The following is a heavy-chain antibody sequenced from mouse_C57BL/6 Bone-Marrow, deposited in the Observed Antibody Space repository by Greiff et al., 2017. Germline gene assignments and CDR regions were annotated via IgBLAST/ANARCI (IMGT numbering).Heavy chain of an antibody. V-gene: IGHV1-55*01. Sequence: VQLQQPGAELVKPGASVKMSCKASGYTFTSYWITGGKQRPGQGLEWIGDIYPGSGRTNSNEKFKSKATLTVDTSSSTAYMQLSSLTAEDSAVYDCARGDYDYDVLWYFDVWGTGTTVSVSS. CDR3: ARGDYDYDVLWYFDV. D-gene: IGHD2-4*01. CDR1: GYTFTSYW. J-gene: IGHJ1*03. CDR2: IYPGSGRT.